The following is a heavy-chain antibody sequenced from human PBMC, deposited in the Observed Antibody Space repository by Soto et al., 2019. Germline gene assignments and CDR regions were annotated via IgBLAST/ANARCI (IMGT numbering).Heavy chain of an antibody. CDR1: GYTFTNYA. CDR2: INTGNGNR. CDR3: ARAAYCGSDSCSDAFDI. Sequence: QVQLVQSGAEEKKSGASVKVSCKASGYTFTNYAMHWVRQAPGQRLEWMGWINTGNGNRKCSQQFQGRVTITRDTSASTADMEPSSLRSEDTAVYYCARAAYCGSDSCSDAFDIWGQGTVVTVSS. V-gene: IGHV1-3*04. D-gene: IGHD2-21*02. J-gene: IGHJ3*02.